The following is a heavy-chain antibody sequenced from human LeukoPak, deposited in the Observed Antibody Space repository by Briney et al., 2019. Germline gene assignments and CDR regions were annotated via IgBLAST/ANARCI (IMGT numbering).Heavy chain of an antibody. CDR3: ARGLGTSSYVMDV. CDR1: GSTLSSYW. Sequence: PGGSLRLSCAASGSTLSSYWMHWVRQAPGKGLVWVSRINSDGSSTTYADSVKGRFTISRDNAKNTLYLQMNSLRVEDTAVYYCARGLGTSSYVMDVWGQGTTVTVSS. V-gene: IGHV3-74*01. CDR2: INSDGSST. D-gene: IGHD1-1*01. J-gene: IGHJ6*02.